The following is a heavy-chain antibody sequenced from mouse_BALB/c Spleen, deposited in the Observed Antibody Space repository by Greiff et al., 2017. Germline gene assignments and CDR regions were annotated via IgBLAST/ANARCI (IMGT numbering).Heavy chain of an antibody. CDR2: ISYDGSN. CDR1: GYSITSGYY. V-gene: IGHV3-6*02. CDR3: ATYYYGSSPFAY. D-gene: IGHD1-1*01. J-gene: IGHJ3*01. Sequence: EVQLVESGPGLVKPSQSLSLTCSVTGYSITSGYYWNWLRQFPGNKLEWMGYISYDGSNNYNPSLKNRISITRDTSKNQFFLKLNSVTTEDTATYYCATYYYGSSPFAYWGQGTLVTVSA.